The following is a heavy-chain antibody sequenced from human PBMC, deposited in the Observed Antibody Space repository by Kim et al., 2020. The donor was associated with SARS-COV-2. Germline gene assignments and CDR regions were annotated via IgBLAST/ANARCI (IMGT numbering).Heavy chain of an antibody. CDR2: INPNSGGT. CDR1: GYTFTGYY. CDR3: ARNGGIAARPDYRMDV. J-gene: IGHJ6*03. Sequence: ASVKVSCKASGYTFTGYYMHWVRQAPGQGLEWMGWINPNSGGTNYAQKFQGRVTMTRDTSISTAYMELSRLRSDDTAVYYCARNGGIAARPDYRMDVWGKGTTVTVSS. V-gene: IGHV1-2*02. D-gene: IGHD6-6*01.